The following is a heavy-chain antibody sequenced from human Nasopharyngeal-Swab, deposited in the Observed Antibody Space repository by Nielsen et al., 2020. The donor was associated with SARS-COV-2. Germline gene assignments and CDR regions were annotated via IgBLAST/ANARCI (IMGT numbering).Heavy chain of an antibody. J-gene: IGHJ6*02. Sequence: RQAPEKGLEWIGSIYYSGSTYYNPSLKSRVTISVDTSKNQFSLKLSSVTAADTAVYYCARRVARAPRHEGDYYYGMDVWGQGTTVTVSS. CDR2: IYYSGST. D-gene: IGHD3-16*01. CDR3: ARRVARAPRHEGDYYYGMDV. V-gene: IGHV4-39*01.